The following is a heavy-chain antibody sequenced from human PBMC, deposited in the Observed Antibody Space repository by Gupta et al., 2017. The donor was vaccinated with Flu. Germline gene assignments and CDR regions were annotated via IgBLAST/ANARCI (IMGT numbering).Heavy chain of an antibody. CDR1: GFTFSSYA. Sequence: EVQLLESGGGLVQPGGSLRLSCAASGFTFSSYAMSWVRQAPGKGLELVSAISGSGGSTYYAYSVKCRFTISRDNSKNTLYLQMNSLRAEDTAVYYCAKAPSRHYFDYWGQGTLVTVSS. J-gene: IGHJ4*02. CDR3: AKAPSRHYFDY. V-gene: IGHV3-23*01. CDR2: ISGSGGST.